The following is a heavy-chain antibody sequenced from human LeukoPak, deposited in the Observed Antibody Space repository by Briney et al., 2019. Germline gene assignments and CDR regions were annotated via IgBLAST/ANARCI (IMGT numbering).Heavy chain of an antibody. J-gene: IGHJ6*02. CDR1: GYSFNTYW. V-gene: IGHV5-51*01. CDR3: ARFYSYSMDV. CDR2: IYPGDSDN. Sequence: GGALKTSCKGSGYSFNTYWVAWVRQMPGEGLEGGGIIYPGDSDNKLSPSFQGQVPLPADKSNSTALQQWSSLKASDTANYYCARFYSYSMDVWGPGTTVTASS.